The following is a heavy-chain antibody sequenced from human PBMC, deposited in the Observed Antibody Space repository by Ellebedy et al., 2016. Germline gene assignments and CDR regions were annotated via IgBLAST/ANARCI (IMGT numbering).Heavy chain of an antibody. Sequence: GESLKISXAASGFTFSSYGMHWVRQAPGKGLEWVAVISYDGSNKYYADSVKGRFTISRDNSKNTLYLQMNSLRAEDTAVYYCAKDYDSSGWYSEYFQHWGQGTLVTVSS. CDR3: AKDYDSSGWYSEYFQH. V-gene: IGHV3-30*18. CDR2: ISYDGSNK. J-gene: IGHJ1*01. CDR1: GFTFSSYG. D-gene: IGHD6-19*01.